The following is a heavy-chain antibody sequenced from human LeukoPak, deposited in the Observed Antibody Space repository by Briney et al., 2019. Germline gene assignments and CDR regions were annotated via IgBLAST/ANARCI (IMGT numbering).Heavy chain of an antibody. CDR2: IYYSGST. CDR3: AGDRNWELAFDY. V-gene: IGHV4-59*12. Sequence: PSETLSLTCTVSGGSISHYFWSWIRQPPGKALEWIGYIYYSGSTNYNPSLKSRVTTSVDTSKNQFSLKLSSVTAADTAVYYCAGDRNWELAFDYWGQGTLVTVSS. D-gene: IGHD1-26*01. CDR1: GGSISHYF. J-gene: IGHJ4*02.